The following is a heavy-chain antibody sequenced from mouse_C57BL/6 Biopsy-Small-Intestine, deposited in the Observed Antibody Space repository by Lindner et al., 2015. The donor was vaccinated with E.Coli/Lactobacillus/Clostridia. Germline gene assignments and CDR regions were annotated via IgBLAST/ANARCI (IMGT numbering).Heavy chain of an antibody. V-gene: IGHV1-14*01. CDR1: GYTFTNYV. CDR3: ARGDFEGWFAY. J-gene: IGHJ3*01. CDR2: FNPYNDGA. Sequence: VQLQESGPELVKPGASVKMSCKASGYTFTNYVMHWVKQKPGQGLEWIGYFNPYNDGAKYNEKFKGEATLTSDKSSSTAYMELSSLTSEDSAVYYCARGDFEGWFAYWGQGTLVTVSA.